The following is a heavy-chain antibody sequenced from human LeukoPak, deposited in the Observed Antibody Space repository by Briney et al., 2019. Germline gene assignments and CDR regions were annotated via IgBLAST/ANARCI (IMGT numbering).Heavy chain of an antibody. D-gene: IGHD5-24*01. CDR1: GFTFSTYG. Sequence: TGGSLRLSCAASGFTFSTYGMHWVRQAPGKGLEWVAVIWYDGSNKYYTDSVKGRFTISRDNSKNTVYLQMDSLRAEDTAVYYCAKDAFNEDGLDYWGQGTLVAVSS. J-gene: IGHJ4*02. V-gene: IGHV3-33*06. CDR3: AKDAFNEDGLDY. CDR2: IWYDGSNK.